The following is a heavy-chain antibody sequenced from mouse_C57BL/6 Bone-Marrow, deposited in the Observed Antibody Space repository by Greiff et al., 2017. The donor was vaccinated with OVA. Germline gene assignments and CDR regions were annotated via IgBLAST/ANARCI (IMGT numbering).Heavy chain of an antibody. J-gene: IGHJ3*01. CDR3: AKEEPYGYDGAWFAY. V-gene: IGHV1-53*01. CDR1: GYTFTSYW. D-gene: IGHD2-2*01. Sequence: QVQLKQPGTELVNPGASVKLSCKASGYTFTSYWMHWVQQRPGQGLEWIGNINPSNGGTNYNEKFKSKATLTVDKSSSTAYMQLSSLTSEDSAVYYCAKEEPYGYDGAWFAYWGQGTLVTVSA. CDR2: INPSNGGT.